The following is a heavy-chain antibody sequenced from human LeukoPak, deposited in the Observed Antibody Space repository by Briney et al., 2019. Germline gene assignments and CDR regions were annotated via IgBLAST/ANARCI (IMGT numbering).Heavy chain of an antibody. V-gene: IGHV3-7*02. CDR2: IKDDGSEK. CDR1: GFTFSSHW. D-gene: IGHD3-9*01. J-gene: IGHJ4*02. Sequence: PGGSLRLSCAGSGFTFSSHWMNWVRQAPGKGLEWVAGIKDDGSEKHFLDSVNGRFAISRDNAKNSLYLQMSSLRAEDTAVYYCASRHFDILTGYTPHDRGFDYWGQGTLVTVSS. CDR3: ASRHFDILTGYTPHDRGFDY.